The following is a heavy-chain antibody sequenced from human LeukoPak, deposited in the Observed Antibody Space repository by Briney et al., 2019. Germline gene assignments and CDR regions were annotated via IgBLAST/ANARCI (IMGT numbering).Heavy chain of an antibody. J-gene: IGHJ6*02. CDR3: ARGILTGYTSYYYYGMDV. D-gene: IGHD3-9*01. Sequence: PSQTLSLTCTVSGGSIGSGDYYWSWIRQPPGKGLEWIGYIYYSGSTYYNPSLKSRVTISVDTSKNQFSLKLSSVTAADTAVYYCARGILTGYTSYYYYGMDVWGQGTAVTVSS. V-gene: IGHV4-30-4*01. CDR2: IYYSGST. CDR1: GGSIGSGDYY.